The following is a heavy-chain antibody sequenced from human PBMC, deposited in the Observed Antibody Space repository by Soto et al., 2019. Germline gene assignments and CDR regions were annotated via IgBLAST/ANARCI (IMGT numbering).Heavy chain of an antibody. Sequence: SETLSLTCTVSGGSISSGDYYWSWIRQPPGKGLEWIGYIYYSGSTYYNPSLKSRVTISVDTSKNQFSLTLSSVTAADTAVYYCARGPHAYYYDSSGYFWFDPWGQGTLVTVSS. CDR1: GGSISSGDYY. J-gene: IGHJ5*02. CDR2: IYYSGST. CDR3: ARGPHAYYYDSSGYFWFDP. D-gene: IGHD3-22*01. V-gene: IGHV4-30-4*01.